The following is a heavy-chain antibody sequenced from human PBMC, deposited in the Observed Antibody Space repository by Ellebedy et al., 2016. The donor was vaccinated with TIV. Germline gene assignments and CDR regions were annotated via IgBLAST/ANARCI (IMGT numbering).Heavy chain of an antibody. V-gene: IGHV3-74*01. Sequence: GESLKISCEASGFTFTTFGMHWVRQAPGKGLVWVSRINSDGTSTSYADSVKGRFAISRDNAKNTLYLQMNSLSAEDTAMYFCARDPYDYDDPGARYYHTGMDVWGQGTTVNVSS. D-gene: IGHD4-17*01. CDR3: ARDPYDYDDPGARYYHTGMDV. J-gene: IGHJ6*02. CDR2: INSDGTST. CDR1: GFTFTTFG.